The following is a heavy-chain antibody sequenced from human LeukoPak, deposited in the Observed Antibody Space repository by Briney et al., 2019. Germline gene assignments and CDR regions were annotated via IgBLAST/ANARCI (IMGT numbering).Heavy chain of an antibody. CDR1: GFTFSSYW. J-gene: IGHJ3*02. Sequence: GSLRLSCAASGFTFSSYWMSWVRQAPGKGLEWVANIKQDGSEKYYVDSVKGRFTISRDNAKNSLYLQMNSLRAEDTAVYYCARPLPHDYGIGDAFDIWGQGTMVTVSS. CDR2: IKQDGSEK. V-gene: IGHV3-7*01. D-gene: IGHD4-17*01. CDR3: ARPLPHDYGIGDAFDI.